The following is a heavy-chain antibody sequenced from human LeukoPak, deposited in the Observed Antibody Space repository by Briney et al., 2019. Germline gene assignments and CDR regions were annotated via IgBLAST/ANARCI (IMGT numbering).Heavy chain of an antibody. CDR1: GFTFSNAW. Sequence: MSGGSLRLSCAVSGFTFSNAWMSWVRQAPGKGLEWVGRIKKKTDGGTTDYAAPVKGRFTISRGDSKNTLYLQMNSLKTEDTAVYYCTTEYYYDNSGLFDYWGQGTLVTVSS. CDR3: TTEYYYDNSGLFDY. J-gene: IGHJ4*02. D-gene: IGHD3-22*01. V-gene: IGHV3-15*01. CDR2: IKKKTDGGTT.